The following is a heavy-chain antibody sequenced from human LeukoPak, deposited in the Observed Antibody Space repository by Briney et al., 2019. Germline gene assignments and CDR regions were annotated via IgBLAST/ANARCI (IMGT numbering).Heavy chain of an antibody. CDR2: IFPNDSDT. D-gene: IGHD6-13*01. Sequence: GESLKISCQGSGYGFSSYWIGWVRQMPGKGLEWMGVIFPNDSDTTYSPSFQGKTSFSADRSLNTAYLQWHSLKASDTAIYYCARRPAGRAGFDLWGQGTLVIVSA. CDR3: ARRPAGRAGFDL. V-gene: IGHV5-51*01. CDR1: GYGFSSYW. J-gene: IGHJ3*01.